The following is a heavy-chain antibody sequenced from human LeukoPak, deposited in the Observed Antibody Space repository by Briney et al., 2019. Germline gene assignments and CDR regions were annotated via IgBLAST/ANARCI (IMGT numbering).Heavy chain of an antibody. J-gene: IGHJ4*02. CDR1: GGSFRGYY. D-gene: IGHD2-2*01. V-gene: IGHV4-34*01. CDR2: INHSGST. CDR3: ARGKIPAALFVY. Sequence: PSETLSPTCAVYGGSFRGYYWSWIRQPPGKGLEWLGEINHSGSTNYNPSLKSRVTISVDTSKNQFSLKLSSVTAADTAVYYCARGKIPAALFVYWGQGTLVTVSS.